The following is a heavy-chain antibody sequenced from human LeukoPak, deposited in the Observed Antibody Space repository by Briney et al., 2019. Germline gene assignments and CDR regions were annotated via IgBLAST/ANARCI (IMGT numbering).Heavy chain of an antibody. V-gene: IGHV3-13*01. D-gene: IGHD5-18*01. CDR2: VSSGFHA. CDR3: VREARGYHYTYFDY. CDR1: GFPLGSHD. Sequence: GGSLRLSCTASGFPLGSHDMHWVRQIPGQGLEWVAAVSSGFHAFFADSVQGRFTVSREDARNSLYLQMNSPRAGDTAVYYCVREARGYHYTYFDYWGQGTLVTVSS. J-gene: IGHJ4*02.